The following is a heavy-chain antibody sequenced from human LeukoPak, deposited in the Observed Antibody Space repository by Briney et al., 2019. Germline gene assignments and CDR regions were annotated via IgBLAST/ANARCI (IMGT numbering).Heavy chain of an antibody. CDR3: ARASSDQYQLLSFGFDY. V-gene: IGHV1-2*02. CDR2: INPNSGGT. Sequence: ASVKVSCKASGYTFTGYYMHWVRQAPGQGLEWMGWINPNSGGTNYAQKFQGRVTMTRDTSISTAYMELSRLRSDDTAVYCCARASSDQYQLLSFGFDYWGQGTLVTVSS. J-gene: IGHJ4*02. CDR1: GYTFTGYY. D-gene: IGHD2-2*01.